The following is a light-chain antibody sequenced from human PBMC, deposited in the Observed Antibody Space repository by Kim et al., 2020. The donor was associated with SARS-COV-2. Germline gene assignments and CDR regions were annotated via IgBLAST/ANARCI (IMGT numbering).Light chain of an antibody. CDR1: SLRSYY. CDR3: NSRGSNDNVL. CDR2: GKN. J-gene: IGLJ2*01. V-gene: IGLV3-19*01. Sequence: SSELTQDPAVSVALGQTVRITCKGDSLRSYYATWYQQKPGQAPIVVIYGKNNRPSGIPDRFSVSSSGDTASLTITGTQAGDEADYYCNSRGSNDNVLFGG.